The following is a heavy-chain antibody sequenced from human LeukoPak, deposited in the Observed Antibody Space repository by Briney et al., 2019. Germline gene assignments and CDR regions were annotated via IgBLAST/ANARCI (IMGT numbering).Heavy chain of an antibody. J-gene: IGHJ4*02. V-gene: IGHV3-23*01. D-gene: IGHD1-26*01. Sequence: GGSLRLSCAASGFTFSSYAMSWVRQAPGKGLEWVSTISGSGDSTYYADSVKGRFTISRDNSKNTLYLQMNSLTAADTALYYCAKARSNREYYFDSWGQGTLVTVSS. CDR2: ISGSGDST. CDR3: AKARSNREYYFDS. CDR1: GFTFSSYA.